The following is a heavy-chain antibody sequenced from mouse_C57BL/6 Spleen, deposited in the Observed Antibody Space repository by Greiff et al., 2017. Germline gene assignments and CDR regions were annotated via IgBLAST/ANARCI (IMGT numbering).Heavy chain of an antibody. J-gene: IGHJ2*01. CDR2: IHPNSGST. CDR3: ARTPNNYSSSPYYFDY. D-gene: IGHD1-3*01. Sequence: QVQLQQPGAELVKPGASVKLSCKASGYTFTSYWMHWVKQRPGQGLEWIGMIHPNSGSTNYNEKFKSKATLTVDKSSNTAYMQLSSLTSEDSAVYYCARTPNNYSSSPYYFDYWGQGTTLTVSS. V-gene: IGHV1-64*01. CDR1: GYTFTSYW.